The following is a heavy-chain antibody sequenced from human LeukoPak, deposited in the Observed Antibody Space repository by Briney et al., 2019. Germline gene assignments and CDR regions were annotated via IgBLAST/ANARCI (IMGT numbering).Heavy chain of an antibody. CDR1: GFTFSSYS. CDR3: AKVCGGDCYGYDY. CDR2: ISSSSSYI. D-gene: IGHD2-21*02. J-gene: IGHJ4*02. Sequence: GGSLRLSCAASGFTFSSYSMNWVRQAPGKGLEWVSSISSSSSYIYYADSVKGRFTISRDNAKNSLYLQMNSLRAEDTAVYYCAKVCGGDCYGYDYWGQGTLVTVSS. V-gene: IGHV3-21*01.